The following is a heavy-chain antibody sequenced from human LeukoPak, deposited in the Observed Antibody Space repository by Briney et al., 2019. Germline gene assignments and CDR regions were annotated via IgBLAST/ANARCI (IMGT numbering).Heavy chain of an antibody. J-gene: IGHJ6*02. Sequence: SETLSLTCAVYGGSFSGYYWSWIRQPPGRGLEWIGEVNHSGSTNYNPSLKSRVTISVDTSKNQFSLRLNSVTAADTAVYYCARRPLGGMDVWGQGTTVTVSS. CDR2: VNHSGST. CDR3: ARRPLGGMDV. CDR1: GGSFSGYY. V-gene: IGHV4-34*01. D-gene: IGHD7-27*01.